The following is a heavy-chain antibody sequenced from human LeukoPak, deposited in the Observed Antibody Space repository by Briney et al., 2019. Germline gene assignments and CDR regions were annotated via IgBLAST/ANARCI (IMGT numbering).Heavy chain of an antibody. D-gene: IGHD3-3*01. CDR1: GGSISSSTYY. CDR3: ARASRARLEWLLYGY. CDR2: IYYRGST. V-gene: IGHV4-39*07. Sequence: SETLSLTCTVSGGSISSSTYYWGWIRQPPGRGLEWIGTIYYRGSTYYNPSLKSRVTISVDTSKNQFSLKLSSVTAADTAVYYCARASRARLEWLLYGYWGQGTLVTVSS. J-gene: IGHJ4*02.